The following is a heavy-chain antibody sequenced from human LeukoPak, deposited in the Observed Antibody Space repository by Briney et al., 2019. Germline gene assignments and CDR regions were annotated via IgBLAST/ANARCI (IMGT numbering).Heavy chain of an antibody. CDR3: ARVRLQSTAYFDY. Sequence: SETLSLTCTVSGGSISSYYWSWVRQPPGKGLEWIGYIYYSGSTNYNPSLKSRVTISVDTSKNQFSLKLSSVTAADTAVYYCARVRLQSTAYFDYWGQGTLVTVSS. D-gene: IGHD5-24*01. V-gene: IGHV4-59*01. J-gene: IGHJ4*02. CDR2: IYYSGST. CDR1: GGSISSYY.